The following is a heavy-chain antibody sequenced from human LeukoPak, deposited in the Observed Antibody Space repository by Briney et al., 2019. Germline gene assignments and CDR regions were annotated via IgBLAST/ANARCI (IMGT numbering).Heavy chain of an antibody. V-gene: IGHV1-69*04. CDR2: IIPILGIA. Sequence: SVTVSCKASGGTFSIYAISWVRQAPGQGLEWMGRIIPILGIANYAQKFQGRVTITADKSTSTAYMELSSLRSEDTAVYYCARGIVDTAMVYYFDYGGQGTLVTVS. CDR1: GGTFSIYA. CDR3: ARGIVDTAMVYYFDY. D-gene: IGHD5-18*01. J-gene: IGHJ4*02.